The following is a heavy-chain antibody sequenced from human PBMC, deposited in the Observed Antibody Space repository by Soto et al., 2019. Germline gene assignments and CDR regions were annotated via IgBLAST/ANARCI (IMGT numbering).Heavy chain of an antibody. D-gene: IGHD6-19*01. CDR1: GHSFTGYY. J-gene: IGHJ4*02. CDR3: ARGDSVWQGDY. Sequence: QVQLVQSGAEVKKPGASVKVSCKAPGHSFTGYYFHWVRQAPGQGLEWMGWIDPNSGGTNYAQKFQGRVTMTRDTSISTAYMELSSLRSDDTAVYYCARGDSVWQGDYWGQGTLVTVSS. CDR2: IDPNSGGT. V-gene: IGHV1-2*02.